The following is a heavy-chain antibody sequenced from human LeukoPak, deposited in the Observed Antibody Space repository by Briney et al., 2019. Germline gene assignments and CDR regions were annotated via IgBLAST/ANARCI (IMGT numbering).Heavy chain of an antibody. CDR1: GFAISDYW. D-gene: IGHD3-22*01. Sequence: GESLKISCKGSGFAISDYWIAWERQMPGKGLEWMGIVFPDDSDTTYSPSLPGRVTFQADKSITTVYLQWSSLRASDTAMYYCAKYDNSGYIDDWGQGTLVSVSS. J-gene: IGHJ4*02. CDR2: VFPDDSDT. V-gene: IGHV5-51*01. CDR3: AKYDNSGYIDD.